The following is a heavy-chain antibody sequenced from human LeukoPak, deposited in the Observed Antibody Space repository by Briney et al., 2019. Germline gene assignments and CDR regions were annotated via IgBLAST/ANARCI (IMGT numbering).Heavy chain of an antibody. J-gene: IGHJ3*02. CDR1: GGSISSGGFY. V-gene: IGHV4-30-2*01. D-gene: IGHD4-23*01. CDR3: ARGADYGGNPTRNAFDI. CDR2: IYHSGST. Sequence: SETLSLTCAVSGGSISSGGFYWSWLRQPPGKGLECIGYIYHSGSTYYNPSLKSRVTISADRSKNQFSLKLSSVTAADTAVYYCARGADYGGNPTRNAFDIWGQGTVVTVSS.